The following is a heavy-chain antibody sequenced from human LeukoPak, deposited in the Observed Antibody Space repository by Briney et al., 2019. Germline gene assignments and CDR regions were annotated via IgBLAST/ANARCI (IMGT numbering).Heavy chain of an antibody. CDR2: IIPIFGTA. J-gene: IGHJ4*02. Sequence: SVKVSCKASGGTFSSYAISWVRQAPGQGLEWVGRIIPIFGTANYAQKFQGRVTITTDESTSTAYMELSSLRSEDTAVYYCARDPQLDYWGQGTLVTVSS. CDR1: GGTFSSYA. V-gene: IGHV1-69*05. CDR3: ARDPQLDY.